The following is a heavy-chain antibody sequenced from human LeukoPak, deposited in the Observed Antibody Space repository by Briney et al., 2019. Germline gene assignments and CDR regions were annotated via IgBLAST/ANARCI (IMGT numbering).Heavy chain of an antibody. D-gene: IGHD3-22*01. CDR1: GYRFTSYW. V-gene: IGHV5-10-1*01. CDR3: ARHESSGYPFDY. Sequence: GESLKISCKGSGYRFTSYWISWVRQMPGKGLEWMGRIDPSDSYTNYSPSFQGHITISADKSFSSAYLQGSSPKASDTAIYYCARHESSGYPFDYWGQGTLVTVSS. J-gene: IGHJ4*02. CDR2: IDPSDSYT.